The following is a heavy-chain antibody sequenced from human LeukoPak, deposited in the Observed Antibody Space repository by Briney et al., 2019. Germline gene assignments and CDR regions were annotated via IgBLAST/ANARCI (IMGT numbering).Heavy chain of an antibody. D-gene: IGHD6-13*01. CDR1: GGSISSGSYY. V-gene: IGHV4-61*02. CDR2: IYTSGTT. J-gene: IGHJ4*02. CDR3: ARGISSTAFDL. Sequence: PSETLSLTCTVSGGSISSGSYYWSWIWQAAGKGLEWIGRIYTSGTTKYNPSLTSRVTISADTSKNQFSLKLNSVTAADTALYYCARGISSTAFDLWGQGTLVTVSS.